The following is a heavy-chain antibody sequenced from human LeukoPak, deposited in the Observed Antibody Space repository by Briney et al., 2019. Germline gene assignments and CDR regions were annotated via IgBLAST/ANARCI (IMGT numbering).Heavy chain of an antibody. CDR1: GFTFSSYG. D-gene: IGHD3-10*01. CDR2: IRYDGSNK. V-gene: IGHV3-30*02. CDR3: ATYGSGSYYRFDY. Sequence: GGSLRLSCAASGFTFSSYGMHWDRQAPGKGLEWVAFIRYDGSNKYYADSVKGRFTISRDNSKNTLYLQMNSLRAEDTAVYYCATYGSGSYYRFDYWGQGTLVTVSS. J-gene: IGHJ4*02.